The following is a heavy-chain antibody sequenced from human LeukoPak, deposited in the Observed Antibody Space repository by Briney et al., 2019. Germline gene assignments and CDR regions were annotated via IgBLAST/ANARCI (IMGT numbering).Heavy chain of an antibody. CDR2: ISSSSSTI. Sequence: GGSLRLSCAASGFTFSSYSMNWVRQAPGKGLEWVSYISSSSSTIYYADSVKGRFTISRDNAKNSLYLQMNSLRAEDTAVYYCARDLSFFYYGSGSQNWFDPWGQGTLVTVSS. D-gene: IGHD3-10*01. J-gene: IGHJ5*02. V-gene: IGHV3-48*04. CDR1: GFTFSSYS. CDR3: ARDLSFFYYGSGSQNWFDP.